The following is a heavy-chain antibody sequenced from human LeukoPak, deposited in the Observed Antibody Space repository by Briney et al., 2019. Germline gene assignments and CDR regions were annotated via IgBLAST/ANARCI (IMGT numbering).Heavy chain of an antibody. V-gene: IGHV5-51*01. CDR2: IYPGDSDT. CDR1: GYSFSNYW. CDR3: ARLRVAARFDAFDI. D-gene: IGHD2-15*01. J-gene: IGHJ3*02. Sequence: GESLKISCKVSGYSFSNYWIAWVRQMPGKGLEWMGIIYPGDSDTRYSPSFEGQVTISADRSITTAYLQWTSLKASDTAMYYCARLRVAARFDAFDIWGQGTMVAVSS.